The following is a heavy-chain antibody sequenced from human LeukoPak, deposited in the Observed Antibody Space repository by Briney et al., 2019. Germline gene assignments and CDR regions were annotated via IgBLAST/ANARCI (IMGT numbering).Heavy chain of an antibody. Sequence: SETLSLTCTVSGGSISSYYWSWIRQPAGKGLEWIGRIYTSGSTNYNPSLKSRVTMSVDTSKNQFSLKLSSVTAADTAVYHCARDQGYCSSTSCPTHNWFDPWGQGTLVTVSS. D-gene: IGHD2-2*01. CDR3: ARDQGYCSSTSCPTHNWFDP. J-gene: IGHJ5*02. CDR1: GGSISSYY. V-gene: IGHV4-4*07. CDR2: IYTSGST.